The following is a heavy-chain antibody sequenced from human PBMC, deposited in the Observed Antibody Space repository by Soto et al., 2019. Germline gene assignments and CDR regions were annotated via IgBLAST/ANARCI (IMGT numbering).Heavy chain of an antibody. CDR2: IIPIFGTA. CDR1: GGTFSSYA. Sequence: SVKVSCKASGGTFSSYAISWVRQAPGQGLEWMGGIIPIFGTANYAQKFQGRVTITADESTSTAYMELSSLRSEDTAVYYCARDRGLGYCSGGSCSRVAFDIWG. CDR3: ARDRGLGYCSGGSCSRVAFDI. D-gene: IGHD2-15*01. V-gene: IGHV1-69*13. J-gene: IGHJ3*02.